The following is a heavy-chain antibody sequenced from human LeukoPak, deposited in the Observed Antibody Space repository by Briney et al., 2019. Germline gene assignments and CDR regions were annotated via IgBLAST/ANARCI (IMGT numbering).Heavy chain of an antibody. J-gene: IGHJ5*02. CDR2: ISYDGSIK. CDR3: ATVHRAAHVRASWFDP. V-gene: IGHV3-30*04. D-gene: IGHD3-10*01. CDR1: GFTFSSDA. Sequence: GGSLRPSCAASGFTFSSDAMLWVSQVPGMGREWMAGISYDGSIKYYAESVTGRFTISGDNAKTSLFLQVTSLKAKTTAVYYCATVHRAAHVRASWFDPWGQGSLVTVSS.